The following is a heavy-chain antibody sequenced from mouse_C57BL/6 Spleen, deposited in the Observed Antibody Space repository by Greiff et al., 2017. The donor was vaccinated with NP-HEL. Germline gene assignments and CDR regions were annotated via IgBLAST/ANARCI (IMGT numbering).Heavy chain of an antibody. CDR1: GYAFSSSW. D-gene: IGHD2-1*01. CDR3: AREDDLLFHGAMDY. CDR2: IYPGDGDT. Sequence: QVQLKQSGPELVKPGASVKISCKASGYAFSSSWMNWVKQRPGKGLEWIGRIYPGDGDTNYNGKFKGKATLTADKSSSTAYMQLSSLTSEDSAVYFCAREDDLLFHGAMDYWGQGTSVTVSS. V-gene: IGHV1-82*01. J-gene: IGHJ4*01.